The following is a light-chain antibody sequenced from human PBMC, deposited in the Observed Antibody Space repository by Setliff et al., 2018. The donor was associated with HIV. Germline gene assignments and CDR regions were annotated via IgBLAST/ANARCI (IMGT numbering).Light chain of an antibody. Sequence: QSVLAQPASVSGSPGQSITISCTGTSNDVGGYNFVCWYQQHPGKAPKLMIYDVNERPSGVSNRFSGSKSGNTASLTISGLQAEDEADYYCSSFTSSTTYVFGTGTKVTVL. V-gene: IGLV2-14*03. CDR2: DVN. J-gene: IGLJ1*01. CDR1: SNDVGGYNF. CDR3: SSFTSSTTYV.